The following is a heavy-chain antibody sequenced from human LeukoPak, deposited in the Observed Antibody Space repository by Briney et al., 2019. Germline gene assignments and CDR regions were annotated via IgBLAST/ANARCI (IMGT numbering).Heavy chain of an antibody. V-gene: IGHV1-2*02. J-gene: IGHJ3*02. CDR1: GYTFTDYF. D-gene: IGHD2-2*02. CDR2: INPNSGGT. Sequence: ASVKVSCKASGYTFTDYFIHWVRQAPGQGLEWMGWINPNSGGTNYAQKFQGRVTMTRDTSISTAYMELSRLRSDDTAVYYCARAAAAIHDEAFDIWGQGTMVTVSS. CDR3: ARAAAAIHDEAFDI.